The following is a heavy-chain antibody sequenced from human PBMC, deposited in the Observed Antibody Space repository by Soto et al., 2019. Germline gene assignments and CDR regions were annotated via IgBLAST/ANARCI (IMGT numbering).Heavy chain of an antibody. CDR2: ISYDGSNK. CDR3: ARGYSPDSPVVTSYFDY. Sequence: GGSLRLSCAASGFTFSSYAMHWVRQAPGNVLEWVAVISYDGSNKYYADSVKGRFTISRDNSKNTLYLQMNSLRAEDTAVYYCARGYSPDSPVVTSYFDYWGQGTLVTVSS. D-gene: IGHD2-15*01. V-gene: IGHV3-30-3*01. CDR1: GFTFSSYA. J-gene: IGHJ4*02.